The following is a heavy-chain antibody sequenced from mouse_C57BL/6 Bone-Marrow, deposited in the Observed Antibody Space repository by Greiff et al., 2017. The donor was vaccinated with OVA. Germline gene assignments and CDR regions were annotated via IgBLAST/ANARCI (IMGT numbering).Heavy chain of an antibody. CDR1: GFSLTSYA. V-gene: IGHV2-9-1*01. CDR2: IWTGGGT. Sequence: VQGVESGPGLVAPSQSLSITCTVSGFSLTSYAISWVRQPPGKGLEWLGVIWTGGGTNYNSALKSRLSISKDNSKSQVFLKMNSLQTDDTARYYCARRRITGTYWYFDVWGTGTTVTVSS. CDR3: ARRRITGTYWYFDV. J-gene: IGHJ1*03. D-gene: IGHD4-1*01.